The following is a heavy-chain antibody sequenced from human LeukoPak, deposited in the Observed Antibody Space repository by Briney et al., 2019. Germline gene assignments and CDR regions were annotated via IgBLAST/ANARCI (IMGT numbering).Heavy chain of an antibody. CDR1: GFTFSSYG. CDR3: AKDFEAYCGGDCYSKPNWFDP. D-gene: IGHD2-21*02. J-gene: IGHJ5*02. V-gene: IGHV3-33*06. Sequence: PGGSLRLSCAASGFTFSSYGMQWVRQAPRKGLEWVAVIWYDGSNKYYADSVKGRFTISRDNSKNTLYLQMNSLRAEDTAEYYCAKDFEAYCGGDCYSKPNWFDPWGQGTLVTVSS. CDR2: IWYDGSNK.